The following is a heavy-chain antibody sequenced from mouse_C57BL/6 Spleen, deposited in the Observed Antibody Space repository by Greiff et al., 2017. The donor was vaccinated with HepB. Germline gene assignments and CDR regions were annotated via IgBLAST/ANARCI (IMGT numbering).Heavy chain of an antibody. CDR1: GFNIKNTY. J-gene: IGHJ1*03. CDR3: ARGDYYGSSHWYFDV. Sequence: EVKLVESVAELVRPGASVKLSCTASGFNIKNTYMHWVKQRPEQGLAWIGRIDPANGNTKYAPKFQGKATITADTSSNTAYLQLSSLTSEDTAIYYCARGDYYGSSHWYFDVWGTGTTVTVSS. CDR2: IDPANGNT. D-gene: IGHD1-1*01. V-gene: IGHV14-3*01.